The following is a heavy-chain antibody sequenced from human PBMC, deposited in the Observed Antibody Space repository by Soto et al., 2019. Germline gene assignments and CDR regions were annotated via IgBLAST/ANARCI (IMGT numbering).Heavy chain of an antibody. Sequence: QVQLVQSGAEVKKPGSSVKVSCKASGGTFSSYAISWVRQAPGQGLEWMGGIIPIFGTANYAQKFQGRVTINADESTSTAYMGLSSLRSEDTAVYYCARDGGATDDYSHYYFDYWGLGTLFIFSS. CDR1: GGTFSSYA. CDR2: IIPIFGTA. CDR3: ARDGGATDDYSHYYFDY. J-gene: IGHJ4*02. D-gene: IGHD2-21*01. V-gene: IGHV1-69*01.